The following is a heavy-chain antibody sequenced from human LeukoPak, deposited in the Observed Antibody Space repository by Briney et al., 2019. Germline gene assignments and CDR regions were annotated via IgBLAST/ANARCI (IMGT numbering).Heavy chain of an antibody. CDR3: ARVGQAVGGGIAYYFDY. CDR2: ISYDGSNK. Sequence: AGGSLRLSCAASGFTFSSYAMHWVRQAPGKGLEWVAVISYDGSNKYYADSVKGRFTISRDNSKNTLYLQMNSLRAEDTAVYYCARVGQAVGGGIAYYFDYWGQGTLVTVSS. V-gene: IGHV3-30*14. CDR1: GFTFSSYA. D-gene: IGHD6-13*01. J-gene: IGHJ4*02.